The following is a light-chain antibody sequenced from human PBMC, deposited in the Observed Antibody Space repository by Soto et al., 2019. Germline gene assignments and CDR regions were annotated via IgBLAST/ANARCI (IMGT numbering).Light chain of an antibody. CDR3: SSYTSSSTLVV. CDR1: SSDVGGYNY. J-gene: IGLJ2*01. Sequence: QSALTQPASVSGSAGRSITISCTGSSSDVGGYNYVSWYQQQPGKAPKLVIYEVSNRPSGVSNRFSGSKSGNTASLTISGLQAEDEAHYYCSSYTSSSTLVVFGGGTKVTV. V-gene: IGLV2-14*01. CDR2: EVS.